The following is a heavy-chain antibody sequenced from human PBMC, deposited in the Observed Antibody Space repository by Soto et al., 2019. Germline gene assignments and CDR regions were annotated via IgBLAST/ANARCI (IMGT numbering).Heavy chain of an antibody. Sequence: EVQLLESGGGLVQPGGSLRLSCAASGFTFSSYAMIGVREAPGQGLEWVSAISGSGGSTYYADSVKGRFTSSRDNSNNTPYLPMNGLRAEETAVYYCAKDLNSSSAGNDAFDIWGQGTMVTVSS. D-gene: IGHD6-19*01. CDR3: AKDLNSSSAGNDAFDI. V-gene: IGHV3-23*01. CDR1: GFTFSSYA. CDR2: ISGSGGST. J-gene: IGHJ3*02.